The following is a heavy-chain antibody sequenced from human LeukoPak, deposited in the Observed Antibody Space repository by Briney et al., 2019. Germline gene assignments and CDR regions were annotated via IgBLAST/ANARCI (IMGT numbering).Heavy chain of an antibody. CDR2: IYPGDSDT. J-gene: IGHJ6*02. CDR1: GYSFTSYW. Sequence: PGESLKISCKGSGYSFTSYWIGWVRQMPGKGLEWMGIIYPGDSDTRYSPSFQGQVTISADKSISTAYLQWSSLKASDTAMYYCARRTTYRDGYQDYYYGMDVWGQGTTVTVS. V-gene: IGHV5-51*01. D-gene: IGHD5-24*01. CDR3: ARRTTYRDGYQDYYYGMDV.